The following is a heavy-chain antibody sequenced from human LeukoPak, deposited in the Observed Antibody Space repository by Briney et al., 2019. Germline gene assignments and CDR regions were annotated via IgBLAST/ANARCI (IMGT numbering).Heavy chain of an antibody. Sequence: GGSLRLSCKASGFTFSSYAMSWVRQAPGKGLEWVSVISGSGDSTYYADSVEGRCTSSRDNSKDALYLQMNSLRAEDTAVYYCARVGYSGYDYDYWGQGTLVTVSS. J-gene: IGHJ4*02. CDR3: ARVGYSGYDYDY. V-gene: IGHV3-23*01. CDR1: GFTFSSYA. D-gene: IGHD5-12*01. CDR2: ISGSGDST.